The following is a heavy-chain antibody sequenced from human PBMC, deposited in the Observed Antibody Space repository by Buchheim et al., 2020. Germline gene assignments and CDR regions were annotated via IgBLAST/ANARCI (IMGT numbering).Heavy chain of an antibody. J-gene: IGHJ3*01. Sequence: QVQLQESGPGLVKASETLSLTCTVSGASMSTSHWWSWVRQPPGKGLEWIAKIYHRGSTNYNSSLKSRVIISLDKSKNQFSLNLTSVTAADTAVYYCARVVAGYDAYDLWGQGT. D-gene: IGHD6-19*01. CDR2: IYHRGST. CDR3: ARVVAGYDAYDL. CDR1: GASMSTSHW. V-gene: IGHV4-4*02.